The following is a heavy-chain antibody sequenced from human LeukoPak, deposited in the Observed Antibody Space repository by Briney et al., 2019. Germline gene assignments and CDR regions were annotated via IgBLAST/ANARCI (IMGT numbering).Heavy chain of an antibody. V-gene: IGHV1-69*04. Sequence: GASVKVSCKASGGTFSSYAISWVRQAPGQGLEWMGRIIPILGIANYAQKFQGRVTNTADKSTSTAYMELSSLRAEDTAVYYCARHTPLHVWFGEPLAFDIWGQGTMVTVSS. CDR3: ARHTPLHVWFGEPLAFDI. J-gene: IGHJ3*02. D-gene: IGHD3-10*01. CDR2: IIPILGIA. CDR1: GGTFSSYA.